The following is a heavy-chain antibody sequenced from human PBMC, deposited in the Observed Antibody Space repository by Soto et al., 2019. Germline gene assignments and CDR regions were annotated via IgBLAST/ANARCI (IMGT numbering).Heavy chain of an antibody. V-gene: IGHV4-31*03. CDR2: IYYSGST. J-gene: IGHJ6*02. Sequence: QVQLQESGPGLVKPSQTLSLTCTVSGGSISSGGYYWSWIRQHPGKGLEWIGYIYYSGSTYYNPYLKSRVTISVAKSKNKFSLKLSSVTAADTAVYYCARELRFGEDYYGMDVWGQGTTVTVSS. CDR1: GGSISSGGYY. CDR3: ARELRFGEDYYGMDV. D-gene: IGHD3-10*01.